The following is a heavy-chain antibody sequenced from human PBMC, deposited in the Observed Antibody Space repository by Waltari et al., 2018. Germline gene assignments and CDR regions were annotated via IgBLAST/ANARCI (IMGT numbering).Heavy chain of an antibody. Sequence: QVQLQESGPGLVKPSETLSLTCAVSGYSISSGYYWGWIRQPPGKGLEWIGSIYHSGNTYYNPSLKSRVTISVDTSKNQFSLKLSSVTAADTAVYYCARVEWELLDAFDIWGQGTMVTVSS. D-gene: IGHD1-26*01. CDR2: IYHSGNT. J-gene: IGHJ3*02. V-gene: IGHV4-38-2*01. CDR1: GYSISSGYY. CDR3: ARVEWELLDAFDI.